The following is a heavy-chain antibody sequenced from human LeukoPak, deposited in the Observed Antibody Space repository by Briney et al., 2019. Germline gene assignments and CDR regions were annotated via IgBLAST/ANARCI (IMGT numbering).Heavy chain of an antibody. CDR1: GFTFDDYG. D-gene: IGHD4-23*01. CDR2: ISSSSSYI. Sequence: GGSLRLSCAASGFTFDDYGMNWVRQAPGKGLEWVSSISSSSSYIYYADSVKGRFTISRDNAKNSLYLQMNSLRAEDTAVYYCARDTQTGTSSNFDYWGQGTLVTVSS. J-gene: IGHJ4*02. CDR3: ARDTQTGTSSNFDY. V-gene: IGHV3-21*01.